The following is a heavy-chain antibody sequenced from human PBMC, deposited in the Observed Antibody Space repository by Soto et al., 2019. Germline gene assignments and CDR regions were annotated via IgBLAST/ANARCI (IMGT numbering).Heavy chain of an antibody. CDR1: EFTFSTYT. Sequence: SGGSLRLSCAASEFTFSTYTMNWFRQAPGKGLEWVSAISGSGGSTYYADSVKGRFTISRDNSKNTLYLQMNSLRAEDTAVYYCAKDRLAAAGTLDYWGQGTLVTVSS. CDR3: AKDRLAAAGTLDY. J-gene: IGHJ4*02. V-gene: IGHV3-23*01. CDR2: ISGSGGST. D-gene: IGHD6-13*01.